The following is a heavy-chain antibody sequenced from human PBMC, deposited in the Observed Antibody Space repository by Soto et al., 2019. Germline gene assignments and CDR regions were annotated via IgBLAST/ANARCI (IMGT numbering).Heavy chain of an antibody. CDR3: ATLAARQNYYYYYMDV. V-gene: IGHV1-8*01. D-gene: IGHD6-6*01. CDR2: MNPNSGNT. Sequence: ASVKVSCKASGYTFTSYDINWVRQATGQGLEWMGWMNPNSGNTGYAQKFQGRVTMTRNTSISTAYMELSSLRSEDTAVYYCATLAARQNYYYYYMDVWGKGTTVTVS. CDR1: GYTFTSYD. J-gene: IGHJ6*03.